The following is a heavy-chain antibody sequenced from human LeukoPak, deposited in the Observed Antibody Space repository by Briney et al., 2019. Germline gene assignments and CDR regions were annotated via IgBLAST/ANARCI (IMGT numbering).Heavy chain of an antibody. CDR2: MNPNSGNT. J-gene: IGHJ4*02. CDR1: GYTFTSYD. Sequence: GASVKVSCKASGYTFTSYDINWVRQATGQGLEWMGWMNPNSGNTGYAQKFQGRVTMTRNTSISTAYMELSSLRSEDTAVYYCARAKWIAAAGPIGYWGQGTLVTVSS. V-gene: IGHV1-8*01. CDR3: ARAKWIAAAGPIGY. D-gene: IGHD6-13*01.